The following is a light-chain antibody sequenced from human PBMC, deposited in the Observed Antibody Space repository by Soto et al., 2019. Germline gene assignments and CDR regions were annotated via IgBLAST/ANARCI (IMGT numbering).Light chain of an antibody. CDR3: QSYDSSLSGYV. V-gene: IGLV1-40*01. Sequence: QSVLTQPPSVSGAPGQRVTISCTGSSSNIGAGHDVHWYQHLPGTAPKLLIYGNNNRPSGVPDRFSGSKSGTSASLAITGLQAEDEADYYCQSYDSSLSGYVFGTGTKLTVL. CDR1: SSNIGAGHD. J-gene: IGLJ1*01. CDR2: GNN.